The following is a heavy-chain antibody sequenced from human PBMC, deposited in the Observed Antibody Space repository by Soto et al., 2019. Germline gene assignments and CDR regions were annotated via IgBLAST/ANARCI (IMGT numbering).Heavy chain of an antibody. V-gene: IGHV3-23*01. CDR3: AKDYSSGYYAFDI. J-gene: IGHJ3*02. D-gene: IGHD3-22*01. CDR1: GFTFTTYA. Sequence: GGSLRLSCAPSGFTFTTYAMSWVRQAPGKWLEWVSSISSGCDTYYADSVKGRFTISRDSSKITLYLQMNNLRAEDTATYYCAKDYSSGYYAFDIWGRGTMVTVSS. CDR2: ISSGCDT.